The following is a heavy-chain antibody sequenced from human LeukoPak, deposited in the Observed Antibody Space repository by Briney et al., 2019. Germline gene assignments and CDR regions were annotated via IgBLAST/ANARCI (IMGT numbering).Heavy chain of an antibody. CDR3: ARESEYCSGGSCYHSGFDY. D-gene: IGHD2-15*01. J-gene: IGHJ4*02. CDR1: GFTFSSYE. V-gene: IGHV3-48*03. Sequence: GGPLRLSCAASGFTFSSYEMNWVRQAPGKGLEWVSYISSSGSTIYYADSVKGRFTISRDNAKNSLYLQMNSLRAEDTAVYYCARESEYCSGGSCYHSGFDYWGQGTLVTVSS. CDR2: ISSSGSTI.